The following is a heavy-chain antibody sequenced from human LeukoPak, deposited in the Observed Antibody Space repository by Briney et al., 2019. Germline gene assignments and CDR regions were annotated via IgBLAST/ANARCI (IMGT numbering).Heavy chain of an antibody. D-gene: IGHD6-19*01. CDR3: ARDHDSDWHYFDY. CDR1: GFTFSSYE. J-gene: IGHJ4*02. Sequence: GGSLRLSCAASGFTFSSYEMNWVRQAPGKGLEWVSYISSSGNTIYYADSVKGRFTISRDNAKNSLYLQMNSLRAEDTAVYYCARDHDSDWHYFDYWGQGTLVTVSS. CDR2: ISSSGNTI. V-gene: IGHV3-48*03.